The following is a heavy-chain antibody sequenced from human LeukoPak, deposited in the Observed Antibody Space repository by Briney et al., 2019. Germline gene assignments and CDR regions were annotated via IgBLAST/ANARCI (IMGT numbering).Heavy chain of an antibody. CDR1: GGSFSDSY. CDR3: ARVTPSGGSAFDY. Sequence: SETLSLTCTVYGGSFSDSYWSWIRQSPGKGLEWIGEINYNGSTNYNPSLKSRVTISVGTSKNHLSLNLRSVTAADTAVYYCARVTPSGGSAFDYWGQGSLVTVSS. V-gene: IGHV4-34*01. J-gene: IGHJ4*02. D-gene: IGHD3-10*01. CDR2: INYNGST.